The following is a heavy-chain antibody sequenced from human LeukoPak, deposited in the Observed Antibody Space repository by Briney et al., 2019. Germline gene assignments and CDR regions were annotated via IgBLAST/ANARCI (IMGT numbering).Heavy chain of an antibody. J-gene: IGHJ4*02. Sequence: WASVKVSCKASGGTFSSYAISWVRQAPGQGLEWMGGIIPIFGTANYAQKFQGRVTITADESTSTAYMELSSLRSDDTAVYYCARDLERVYYDSSGQAQTDYWGQGTLVTVSS. CDR1: GGTFSSYA. CDR2: IIPIFGTA. CDR3: ARDLERVYYDSSGQAQTDY. D-gene: IGHD3-22*01. V-gene: IGHV1-69*13.